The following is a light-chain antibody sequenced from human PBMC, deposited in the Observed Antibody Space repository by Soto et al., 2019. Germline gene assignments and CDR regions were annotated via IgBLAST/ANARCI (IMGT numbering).Light chain of an antibody. Sequence: LTQPAAVSGSPGQSITISCTGTSRDVGGYNYVSWYQQHPGKAPELMIHDVSNRPSGVSNRFSGSKSGNTASLTISGLQAEDEAEYYCISYTSSSLYVFGNGTKVTVL. CDR3: ISYTSSSLYV. J-gene: IGLJ1*01. CDR2: DVS. CDR1: SRDVGGYNY. V-gene: IGLV2-14*01.